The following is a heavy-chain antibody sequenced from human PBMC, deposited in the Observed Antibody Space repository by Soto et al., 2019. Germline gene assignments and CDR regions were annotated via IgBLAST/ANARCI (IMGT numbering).Heavy chain of an antibody. D-gene: IGHD6-13*01. CDR2: MNPNSGNT. J-gene: IGHJ6*02. CDR1: GYTFTSYD. CDR3: ARGRGDSSSWYRRSGYYYYGMDV. Sequence: ASVKVSCKASGYTFTSYDINWVRQATGQGLEWMGWMNPNSGNTGYAQKFQGRVTMTRNTSISTAYMELSSLRSEDTAVYYRARGRGDSSSWYRRSGYYYYGMDVWGQGTTVTVSS. V-gene: IGHV1-8*01.